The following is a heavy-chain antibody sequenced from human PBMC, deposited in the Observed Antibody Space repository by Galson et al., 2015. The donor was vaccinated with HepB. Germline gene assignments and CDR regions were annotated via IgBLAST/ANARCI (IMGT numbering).Heavy chain of an antibody. J-gene: IGHJ6*02. CDR3: SRGKCSGDSCYPGGYFYYGMDV. V-gene: IGHV1-69*13. Sequence: SVKVSCKAPGGIFGTYVISWVRQAPGQGLEWMGGIIPIFGAANYAQKFQGRVTITADESTSTAYMELSRLRSEDTAVYYCSRGKCSGDSCYPGGYFYYGMDVWGLGTTVTVSS. CDR2: IIPIFGAA. D-gene: IGHD2-15*01. CDR1: GGIFGTYV.